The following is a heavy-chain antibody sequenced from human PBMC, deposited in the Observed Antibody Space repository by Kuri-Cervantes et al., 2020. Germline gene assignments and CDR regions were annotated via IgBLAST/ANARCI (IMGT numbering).Heavy chain of an antibody. D-gene: IGHD4-17*01. CDR2: ISAYNGNT. CDR3: AKDLSAWAETTVDF. CDR1: GYTFTSYG. V-gene: IGHV1-18*01. Sequence: ASVKVSCKASGYTFTSYGISWVRQAPGQGLEWMGWISAYNGNTNYAQKLQGRVTMTTDTSTSTAYMELRSLRAEDTAVYYCAKDLSAWAETTVDFWGQGTLVTVSS. J-gene: IGHJ4*02.